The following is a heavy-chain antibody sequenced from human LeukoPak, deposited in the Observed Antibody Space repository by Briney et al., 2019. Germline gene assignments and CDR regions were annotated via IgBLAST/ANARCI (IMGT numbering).Heavy chain of an antibody. V-gene: IGHV3-30*04. J-gene: IGHJ4*02. CDR3: ARDDGRVITDSYFDY. Sequence: PGTSLRLSCAASGFTFSSYTVHWVRQAPGMGLEWVAVISHDGSNKYYADSVEGRFTVSRDNTKNTLSLQMNNLRPEDTAVYYCARDDGRVITDSYFDYWGQGTLVSASS. CDR1: GFTFSSYT. D-gene: IGHD2-21*01. CDR2: ISHDGSNK.